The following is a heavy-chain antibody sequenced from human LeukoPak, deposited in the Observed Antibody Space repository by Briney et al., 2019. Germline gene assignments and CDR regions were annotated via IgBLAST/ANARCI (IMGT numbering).Heavy chain of an antibody. CDR2: INAGNGNT. J-gene: IGHJ6*02. V-gene: IGHV1-3*01. Sequence: ASVKVSCKASGYTFTSYAMHWVRQAPGQRLEWMGWINAGNGNTKYSQKLQGRVTMTTDTSTSTAYMELRSLRSDDTAVYYCAREGLVGATFYYYYGMDVWGQGTTVTVSS. D-gene: IGHD1-26*01. CDR3: AREGLVGATFYYYYGMDV. CDR1: GYTFTSYA.